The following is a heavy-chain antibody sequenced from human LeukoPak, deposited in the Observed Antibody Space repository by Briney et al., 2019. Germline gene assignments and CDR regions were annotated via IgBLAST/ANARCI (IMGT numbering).Heavy chain of an antibody. CDR3: AHRHRGVASDI. J-gene: IGHJ3*02. D-gene: IGHD2-15*01. CDR1: GFSLSTGGVG. V-gene: IGHV2-5*01. Sequence: SGPTLVNPTQTLRLTCTFSGFSLSTGGVGVGWIRQPPGKALEWLGVIYENDEKLYSSSLQNRLSITKDTSKNQVVLTMANMDPVDTATYYCAHRHRGVASDIWGQGTIVPVSA. CDR2: IYENDEK.